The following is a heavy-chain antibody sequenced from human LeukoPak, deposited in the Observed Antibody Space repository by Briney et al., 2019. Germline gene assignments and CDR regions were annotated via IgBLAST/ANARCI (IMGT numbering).Heavy chain of an antibody. J-gene: IGHJ3*02. CDR1: GGSFSGYY. CDR3: ARLRRRWLQLDAFDI. V-gene: IGHV4-34*01. D-gene: IGHD5-24*01. Sequence: SETLSLTCAVYGGSFSGYYWSWIRQPPGKGLEWIGEINHSGSTNYNPSLKSRVTISVDTSRNQFSLKLSSVTAADTAVYYCARLRRRWLQLDAFDIWGQGTMVTVSS. CDR2: INHSGST.